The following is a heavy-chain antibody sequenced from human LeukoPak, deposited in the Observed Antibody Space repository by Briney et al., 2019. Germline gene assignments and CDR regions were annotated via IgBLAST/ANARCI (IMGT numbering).Heavy chain of an antibody. CDR3: ARIVATIRPFPYYYYYYMDV. D-gene: IGHD5-12*01. V-gene: IGHV4-34*01. CDR2: IDHSGST. Sequence: SETLSLTCAVYGGSFSGYCWSWIRQPPGKGLEWIGEIDHSGSTNYNPSLKSRVTISVDTSKNQFSLKLSSVTAADTAVYYCARIVATIRPFPYYYYYYMDVWGKGTTVTVSS. CDR1: GGSFSGYC. J-gene: IGHJ6*03.